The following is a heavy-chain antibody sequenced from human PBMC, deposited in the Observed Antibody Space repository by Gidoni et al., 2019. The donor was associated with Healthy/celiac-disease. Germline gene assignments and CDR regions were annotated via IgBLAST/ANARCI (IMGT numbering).Heavy chain of an antibody. V-gene: IGHV3-21*01. Sequence: EVQLVESGGGLVKPGGSLRLSCAASGFTFSSYSMNWVRQAPGKGLEWVSSISSSSSYIYYADSVKGRFTISRDNAKNSLYLQMNSLRAEDTAVYYCARDITMVRGAYWGQGTLVTVSS. CDR1: GFTFSSYS. CDR2: ISSSSSYI. J-gene: IGHJ4*02. D-gene: IGHD3-10*01. CDR3: ARDITMVRGAY.